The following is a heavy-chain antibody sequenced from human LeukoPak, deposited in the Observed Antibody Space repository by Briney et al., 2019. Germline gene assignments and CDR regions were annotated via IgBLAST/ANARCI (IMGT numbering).Heavy chain of an antibody. CDR2: ISIGGSTI. Sequence: GGSLRLSCAASGFKFSDYYMSWICQAPGKGLEWLAYISIGGSTIYYADSVKGRFTISRDNAKNSLFLQMNSLRVDDTAVYFCAREGPIAVAGTFDFWGQGTLVTVSS. CDR3: AREGPIAVAGTFDF. J-gene: IGHJ4*02. CDR1: GFKFSDYY. D-gene: IGHD6-19*01. V-gene: IGHV3-11*01.